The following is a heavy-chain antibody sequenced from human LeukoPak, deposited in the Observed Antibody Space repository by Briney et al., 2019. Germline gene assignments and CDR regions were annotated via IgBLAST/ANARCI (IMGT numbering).Heavy chain of an antibody. CDR3: ARGLNCSSTSCYLDYFDY. D-gene: IGHD2-2*01. Sequence: GGSLRLSCAASGFTFSSYSMNWVRQAPGKGLEWVSYISSSSSTIYYADSVKGRFTIPRDNAKNSLYLQMNSLRAEDTAVYYCARGLNCSSTSCYLDYFDYWGQGTLVTVSS. CDR1: GFTFSSYS. CDR2: ISSSSSTI. V-gene: IGHV3-48*01. J-gene: IGHJ4*02.